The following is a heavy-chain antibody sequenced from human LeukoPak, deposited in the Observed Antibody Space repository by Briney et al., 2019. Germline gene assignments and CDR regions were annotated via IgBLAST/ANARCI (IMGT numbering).Heavy chain of an antibody. CDR1: GYTFIGYY. V-gene: IGHV1-2*02. CDR3: ARLVGLSTTASY. Sequence: ASVKVSFQASGYTFIGYYLHWGRPAPGQGLEGMGWINPTSGGTNYAQKFQDRVTMTRDTSINTAYMELSRLTSDGTAVYYCARLVGLSTTASYWGQGTLVIVSS. J-gene: IGHJ4*02. CDR2: INPTSGGT. D-gene: IGHD5/OR15-5a*01.